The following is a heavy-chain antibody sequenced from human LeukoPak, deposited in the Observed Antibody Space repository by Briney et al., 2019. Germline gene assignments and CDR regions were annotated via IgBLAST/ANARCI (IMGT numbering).Heavy chain of an antibody. V-gene: IGHV3-30-3*01. CDR2: ISYEGSNK. D-gene: IGHD1-14*01. CDR3: ASAPEWAFGITHDAFDI. CDR1: GFTFSSYA. Sequence: GGSLRLSCAASGFTFSSYAMHWVRQAPGRGLECVAVISYEGSNKYYADSMKGRFTISRDNSKNTLYLQMNSLRAEDTAVYYCASAPEWAFGITHDAFDICGQGTMVRVSS. J-gene: IGHJ3*02.